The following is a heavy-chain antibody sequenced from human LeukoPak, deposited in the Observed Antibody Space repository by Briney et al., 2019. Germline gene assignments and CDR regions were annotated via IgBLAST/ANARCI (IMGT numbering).Heavy chain of an antibody. J-gene: IGHJ6*02. CDR1: GYTFTSYY. Sequence: ASVKVSCKASGYTFTSYYMHWVRQAPGQGREWMGILNPSGGSTGYAQKFQGRVTMTRDTSTSTVYMELSSLRSEDTAVYYCARDSGYDLRVLDYYGMDVWGQGTTVTVSS. V-gene: IGHV1-46*01. CDR3: ARDSGYDLRVLDYYGMDV. D-gene: IGHD5-12*01. CDR2: LNPSGGST.